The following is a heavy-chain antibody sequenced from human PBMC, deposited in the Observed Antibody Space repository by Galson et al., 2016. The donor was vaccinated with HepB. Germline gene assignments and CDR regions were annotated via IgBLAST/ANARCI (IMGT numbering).Heavy chain of an antibody. D-gene: IGHD5-24*01. CDR3: ARSERWLQLRPFDY. CDR1: GGSISSSSYY. Sequence: SETLSLTCTVSGGSISSSSYYWGWIRQPPGKGLEWIGSIYYSGSTYYNPSLKSRVTISVDTSKNQFSLKLSSVTAADTAVYCCARSERWLQLRPFDYWGQGTLVTVSS. CDR2: IYYSGST. J-gene: IGHJ4*02. V-gene: IGHV4-39*01.